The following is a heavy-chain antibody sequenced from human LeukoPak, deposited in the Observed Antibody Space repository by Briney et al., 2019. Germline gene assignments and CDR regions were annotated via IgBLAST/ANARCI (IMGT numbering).Heavy chain of an antibody. V-gene: IGHV4-59*12. Sequence: PSETLSLTCTVSGGAISTYYWSWIRQTPGMGLEWIGYIYYTGSTNYNPSLKSRVTISVDTSKNQFSLKLSSVTAADTAVYYCARDQGGSYPDDAFDIWGQGTMVTVSS. J-gene: IGHJ3*02. CDR1: GGAISTYY. CDR2: IYYTGST. CDR3: ARDQGGSYPDDAFDI. D-gene: IGHD1-26*01.